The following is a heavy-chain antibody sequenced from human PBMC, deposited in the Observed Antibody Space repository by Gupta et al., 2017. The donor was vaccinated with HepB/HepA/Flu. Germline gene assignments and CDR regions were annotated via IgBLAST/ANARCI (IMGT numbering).Heavy chain of an antibody. D-gene: IGHD6-19*01. Sequence: EVQLLESGGGLVQPGGSLRLSCAASGFTFSSYGMSWVRQAPGKGLECVSAIRGSGAGTFYADSVKGRFTISRDTSKNTLHLQMNSLRADDTAVYYGAKGWGSDWFGNGMDVWGQGTTVTVSS. CDR1: GFTFSSYG. CDR3: AKGWGSDWFGNGMDV. J-gene: IGHJ6*02. V-gene: IGHV3-23*01. CDR2: IRGSGAGT.